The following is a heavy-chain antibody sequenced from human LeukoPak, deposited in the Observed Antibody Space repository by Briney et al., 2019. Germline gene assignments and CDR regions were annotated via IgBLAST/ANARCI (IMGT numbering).Heavy chain of an antibody. Sequence: GGSLRLSCAASGFTFSSYSMNWVRQAPGKGLEWVSSISTSSSYIYYANSVKGRFTISRDNAKNSLYLQMNSLRAEDTAVYYCARVGEKAFHLWPEIDYWGQETLVTVSS. CDR1: GFTFSSYS. D-gene: IGHD5-24*01. J-gene: IGHJ4*02. CDR3: ARVGEKAFHLWPEIDY. CDR2: ISTSSSYI. V-gene: IGHV3-21*01.